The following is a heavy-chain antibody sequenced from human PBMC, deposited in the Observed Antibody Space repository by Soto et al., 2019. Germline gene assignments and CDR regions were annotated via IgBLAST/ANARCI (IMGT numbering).Heavy chain of an antibody. CDR2: IIPIFGTA. J-gene: IGHJ3*02. V-gene: IGHV1-69*13. Sequence: SVKVSCKASGGTFSSYAISWVRQALGQGLEWMGGIIPIFGTANYAQKFQGRVTITADESTSTAYMELSSLRSEDTAVYYCARALPPLVNDIDIWGQGSMVTVSS. CDR3: ARALPPLVNDIDI. D-gene: IGHD1-1*01. CDR1: GGTFSSYA.